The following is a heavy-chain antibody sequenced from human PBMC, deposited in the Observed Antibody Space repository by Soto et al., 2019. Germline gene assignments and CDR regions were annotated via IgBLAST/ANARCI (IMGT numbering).Heavy chain of an antibody. V-gene: IGHV3-48*02. Sequence: GGSLRLSCAASGFTFATYAMNWVRQAPGKGLEWPSFIHMTHDFIFYADSVRGRFTISRDNAKNSLYLQMNSLRDDDTAVYYCARPSSGWENWFDPWGQGTLVTVSS. CDR2: IHMTHDFI. D-gene: IGHD6-19*01. CDR1: GFTFATYA. J-gene: IGHJ5*02. CDR3: ARPSSGWENWFDP.